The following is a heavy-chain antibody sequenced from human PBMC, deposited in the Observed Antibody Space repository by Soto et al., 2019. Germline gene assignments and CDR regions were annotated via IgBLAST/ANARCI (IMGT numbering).Heavy chain of an antibody. J-gene: IGHJ4*02. CDR3: AREKSSWYDY. V-gene: IGHV1-8*01. D-gene: IGHD6-13*01. Sequence: QVQLVQSGAEVKKPGASGKVSCRVSGSTSTSFDTTWGGQAPGQGLEWMGWMNPNSGNTGYAQKFQGRVTMTRNTSISTAYMELSSLRSEDTAVYYCAREKSSWYDYWGQGTLVTVSS. CDR1: GSTSTSFD. CDR2: MNPNSGNT.